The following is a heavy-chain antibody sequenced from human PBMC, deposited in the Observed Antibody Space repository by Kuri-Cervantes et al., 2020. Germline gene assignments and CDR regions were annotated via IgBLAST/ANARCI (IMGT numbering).Heavy chain of an antibody. V-gene: IGHV4-59*12. D-gene: IGHD6-13*01. CDR2: IYYSGST. CDR1: GGSISSYY. CDR3: ARARSWGSSWWEVDY. J-gene: IGHJ4*02. Sequence: SETLSLTCTVSGGSISSYYWSWIRQPPGKGLEWIGYIYYSGSTNYNPSLKSRVTISVDTSKNQFSLKLSSVTAADTAVYYCARARSWGSSWWEVDYWGQGTLVTVSS.